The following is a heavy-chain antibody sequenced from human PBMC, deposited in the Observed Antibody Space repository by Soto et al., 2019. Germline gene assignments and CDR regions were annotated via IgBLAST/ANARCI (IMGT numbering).Heavy chain of an antibody. CDR2: ISYDGSNK. J-gene: IGHJ4*02. CDR1: GFTFSSYA. V-gene: IGHV3-30-3*01. Sequence: AGGSLRLSCAASGFTFSSYAMHWVRQAPGKGLEWVAVISYDGSNKYYADSVKGRFTISRDNSKNTLYLQMNSLRAEDTAVYYCAYGYSSPNWGQGTLVTVSS. D-gene: IGHD6-13*01. CDR3: AYGYSSPN.